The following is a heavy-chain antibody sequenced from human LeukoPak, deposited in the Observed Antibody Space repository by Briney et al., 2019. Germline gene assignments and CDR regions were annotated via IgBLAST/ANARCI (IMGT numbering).Heavy chain of an antibody. V-gene: IGHV4-59*01. Sequence: SETLSLTCTVSGGSISSYYWSWIRQPPGKGLEWIGYIYYSGSTNYNPSLKSRVTISVDTSKNQFSLKLSSVTAADTAVYYCAKEQVGSYYYYGMDVWGQGTTVTVSS. CDR1: GGSISSYY. CDR2: IYYSGST. D-gene: IGHD3-10*01. CDR3: AKEQVGSYYYYGMDV. J-gene: IGHJ6*02.